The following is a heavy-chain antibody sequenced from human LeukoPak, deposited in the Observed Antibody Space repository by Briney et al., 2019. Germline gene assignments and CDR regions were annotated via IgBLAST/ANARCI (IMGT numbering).Heavy chain of an antibody. D-gene: IGHD6-6*01. CDR1: GGSISSGSYY. CDR3: ARDRFRSSSSPLDAFDI. V-gene: IGHV4-61*02. J-gene: IGHJ3*02. CDR2: IYTSGST. Sequence: SETLSLTCTVSGGSISSGSYYWSWIRQPAGKGLEWIGRIYTSGSTNYNPSLKSRVTISVDTSKNQFSLKLSSVTAADTAVYYCARDRFRSSSSPLDAFDIWGQGTMVTVSS.